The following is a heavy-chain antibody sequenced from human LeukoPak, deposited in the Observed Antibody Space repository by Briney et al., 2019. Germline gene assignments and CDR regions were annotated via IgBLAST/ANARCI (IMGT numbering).Heavy chain of an antibody. CDR2: IYYSGTT. V-gene: IGHV4-39*07. CDR3: ARGYSYGYGYYYYMDV. J-gene: IGHJ6*03. D-gene: IGHD5-18*01. CDR1: GGSISSNSYY. Sequence: SETLSLTCAVSGGSISSNSYYWGWIRQPPGKGLEWIGSIYYSGTTHYSPSLESRVTISVDTSKNQFSLKLASVTAADTAVYYCARGYSYGYGYYYYMDVWGKGTTVTVSS.